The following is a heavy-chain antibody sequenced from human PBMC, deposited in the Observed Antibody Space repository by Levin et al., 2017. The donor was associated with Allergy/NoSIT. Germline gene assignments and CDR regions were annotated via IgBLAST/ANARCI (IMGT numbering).Heavy chain of an antibody. CDR3: ARAAYYDDVWGSYRPFDWFDP. J-gene: IGHJ5*02. CDR1: GFTFSSYT. V-gene: IGHV3-21*01. D-gene: IGHD3-16*02. CDR2: ISSSSSYI. Sequence: GESLKISCAASGFTFSSYTMNWVRQAPGKGLEWVSSISSSSSYIYYADSVKGRFTISRDNAKNSLFLQMNSLRAEDTAVYYCARAAYYDDVWGSYRPFDWFDPWGQGTLVTVSS.